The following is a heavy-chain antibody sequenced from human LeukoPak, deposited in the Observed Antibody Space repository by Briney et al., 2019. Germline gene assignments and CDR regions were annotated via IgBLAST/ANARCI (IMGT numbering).Heavy chain of an antibody. Sequence: ASVKVSCKASVYTFTSYGISWVRQAPGQGLEWMGWVSAYNGNTNYAQKLQGRVTMTTDTSTSTAYMELRSLRSDGTAVYYCARGAIRSWYYYNIPGDFDYWGQGTLVTVSS. CDR1: VYTFTSYG. CDR2: VSAYNGNT. CDR3: ARGAIRSWYYYNIPGDFDY. V-gene: IGHV1-18*01. J-gene: IGHJ4*02. D-gene: IGHD6-13*01.